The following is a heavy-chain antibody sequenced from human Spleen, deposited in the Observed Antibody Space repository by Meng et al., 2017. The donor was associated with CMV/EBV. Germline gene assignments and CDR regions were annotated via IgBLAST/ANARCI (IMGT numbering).Heavy chain of an antibody. V-gene: IGHV3-11*06. D-gene: IGHD1-26*01. Sequence: GESLKISCAASGFTFSDYYMSWIRQAPGKGLEWVSSISSSSSYIYYADSVKGRFTISRDNAKNSLYLQMNSLRAEDTAVYYCAVVGATTGSQYYYYGRDVWGQGTTVTVSS. J-gene: IGHJ6*02. CDR1: GFTFSDYY. CDR3: AVVGATTGSQYYYYGRDV. CDR2: ISSSSSYI.